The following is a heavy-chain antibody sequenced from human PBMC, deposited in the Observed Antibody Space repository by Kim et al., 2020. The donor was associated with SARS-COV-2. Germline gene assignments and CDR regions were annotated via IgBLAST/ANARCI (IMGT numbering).Heavy chain of an antibody. J-gene: IGHJ4*02. Sequence: GGSLRLSCVASGFTFSNFGMTWVRQAPGKGLEWVSGISNSGSSTYYADSVRGRFTISRDSSKNTVYLQINSLRDEDTAVYFCAKRGSGWYLDFWGQGTL. CDR2: ISNSGSST. CDR3: AKRGSGWYLDF. D-gene: IGHD6-19*01. V-gene: IGHV3-23*01. CDR1: GFTFSNFG.